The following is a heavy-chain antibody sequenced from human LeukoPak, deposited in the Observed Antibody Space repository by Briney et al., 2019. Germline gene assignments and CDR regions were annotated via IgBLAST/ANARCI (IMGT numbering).Heavy chain of an antibody. J-gene: IGHJ3*02. CDR2: INHSGST. V-gene: IGHV4-34*01. CDR1: GGSFSGYY. CDR3: ARVRQDFWSGYLSNDAFDI. Sequence: SETLPLTCAVYGGSFSGYYWSWIRQPPGKGLEWIGEINHSGSTNYNPSLKSRVTISVDTSKNQFSLKLSSVTAADTAVYYCARVRQDFWSGYLSNDAFDIWGQGTMVTVSS. D-gene: IGHD3-3*01.